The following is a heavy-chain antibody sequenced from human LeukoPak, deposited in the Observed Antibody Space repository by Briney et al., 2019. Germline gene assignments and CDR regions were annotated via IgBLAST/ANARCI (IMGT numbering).Heavy chain of an antibody. V-gene: IGHV4-39*01. CDR1: GGSISSNSYY. Sequence: TSETLSLTCTVSGGSISSNSYYWAWIRQPPGEGLEWIGTIYYSGNTYYNPSLTSRVTISIDTSKNQFSLKLSSVTAADTAVYYSSRLSYYNYYMDVWGKGTTVTVSS. J-gene: IGHJ6*03. CDR2: IYYSGNT. CDR3: SRLSYYNYYMDV.